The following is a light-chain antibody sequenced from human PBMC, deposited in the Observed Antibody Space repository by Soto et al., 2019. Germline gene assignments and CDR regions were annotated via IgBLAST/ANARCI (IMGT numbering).Light chain of an antibody. CDR2: DAS. V-gene: IGKV3-20*01. CDR1: QSVSSY. CDR3: QRYGSSPLT. Sequence: EIVLTQSPATLSLSPGERATLSCRASQSVSSYLAWYQQKPGQAPRLLIYDASIRATGIPDRFSGSGSETDFTLTISRLEPEDFALYYCQRYGSSPLTFGGGTKVDI. J-gene: IGKJ4*01.